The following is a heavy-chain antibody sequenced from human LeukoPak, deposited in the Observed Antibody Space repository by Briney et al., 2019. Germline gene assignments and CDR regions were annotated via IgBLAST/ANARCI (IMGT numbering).Heavy chain of an antibody. CDR3: ARAWDYYDSSGDHIHFDY. J-gene: IGHJ4*02. Sequence: PSETLSLTCTVSGXSISSYYWSWIRQPPGKGLEWIGYIYYSGSTNYNPSLKSRVTISVDTSKNQFSLKLSSVTAADTAVYYCARAWDYYDSSGDHIHFDYWGQGTLVTVSS. D-gene: IGHD3-22*01. CDR1: GXSISSYY. V-gene: IGHV4-59*01. CDR2: IYYSGST.